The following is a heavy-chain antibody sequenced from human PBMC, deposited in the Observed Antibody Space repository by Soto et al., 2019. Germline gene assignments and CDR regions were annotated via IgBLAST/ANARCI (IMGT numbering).Heavy chain of an antibody. CDR1: GYTFTSYD. CDR3: ARGVVLMVYAPNWFDP. V-gene: IGHV1-8*01. D-gene: IGHD2-8*01. CDR2: MNPNSGNT. Sequence: ASVKVSCKASGYTFTSYDINWVRQATGQGLEWMGWMNPNSGNTGYAQKFQGRVTMTRNTSISTAYMELSSLRSEDTAVYYCARGVVLMVYAPNWFDPWGQGTLVTVSS. J-gene: IGHJ5*02.